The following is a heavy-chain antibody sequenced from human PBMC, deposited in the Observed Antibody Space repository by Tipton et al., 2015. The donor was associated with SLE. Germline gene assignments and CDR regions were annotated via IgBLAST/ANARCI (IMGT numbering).Heavy chain of an antibody. V-gene: IGHV4-34*01. CDR3: ARVGEGYELQH. J-gene: IGHJ1*01. Sequence: TLSLTCAVYGGSFSGYYWSWIRQPPGKGLEWIGEINHSGSTNYNPSLKSRVTISVDKSKNQFSLKLSSVTAADTAVYYCARVGEGYELQHWGQGTLVTVSS. CDR2: INHSGST. D-gene: IGHD1-1*01. CDR1: GGSFSGYY.